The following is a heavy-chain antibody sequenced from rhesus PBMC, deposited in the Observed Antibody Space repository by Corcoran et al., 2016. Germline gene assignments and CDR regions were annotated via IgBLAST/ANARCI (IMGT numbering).Heavy chain of an antibody. V-gene: IGHV4-106*01. CDR2: ISGSGGGT. CDR1: GGSISDDYY. Sequence: QVQLQESGPGLVKPSETLSLTCAVSGGSISDDYYWSWSRQPPGKGMEWIGYISGSGGGTHSNPSLKTRVTISIDTSKNQFSLKLSSVTAADTAVYYCARYAHDYGNYDDYWGQGVLVTVSS. D-gene: IGHD4-29*01. J-gene: IGHJ4*01. CDR3: ARYAHDYGNYDDY.